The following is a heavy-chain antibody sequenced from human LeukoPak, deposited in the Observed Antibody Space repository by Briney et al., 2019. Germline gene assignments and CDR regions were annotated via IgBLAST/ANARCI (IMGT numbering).Heavy chain of an antibody. Sequence: GGSLRLSCADSGFTLSSNYMSWVRQAPGKGLEWVSVIYSGGSTYYADSVKGRFTISRDNSKNTLYLQMNSLRAEDTAVYYCARVDGGSYLKRGGYYFDYWGQGTLVTVSS. CDR3: ARVDGGSYLKRGGYYFDY. J-gene: IGHJ4*02. V-gene: IGHV3-66*02. D-gene: IGHD1-26*01. CDR2: IYSGGST. CDR1: GFTLSSNY.